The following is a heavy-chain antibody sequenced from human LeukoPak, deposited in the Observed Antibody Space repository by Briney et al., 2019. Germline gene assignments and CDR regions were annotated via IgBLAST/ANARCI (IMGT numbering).Heavy chain of an antibody. CDR2: IIPIFGTA. CDR1: GYTFTSYA. D-gene: IGHD6-13*01. Sequence: ASVKVSCKASGYTFTSYAISWVRQAPGQGLEWMGGIIPIFGTANYAQKFQGRVTITADESTSTAYMELSSLRSEDTAVYYCARDSVSSSWFKNGMDVWGQGTTVTVSS. J-gene: IGHJ6*02. CDR3: ARDSVSSSWFKNGMDV. V-gene: IGHV1-69*13.